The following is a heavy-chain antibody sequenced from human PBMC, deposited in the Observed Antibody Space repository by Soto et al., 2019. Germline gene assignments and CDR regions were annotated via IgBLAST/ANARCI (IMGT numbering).Heavy chain of an antibody. D-gene: IGHD4-17*01. CDR3: ARLSTYGDLYYYYGMDV. V-gene: IGHV5-51*01. CDR1: GYSFTSYW. J-gene: IGHJ6*02. CDR2: IYPGDSDT. Sequence: GESLKSSCKGSGYSFTSYWIGWVRQMPGKGLEWMGIIYPGDSDTRYSPSFQGQVTISADKSISTAYLQWSSLKASDTAMYYCARLSTYGDLYYYYGMDVWGQGTTVTVSS.